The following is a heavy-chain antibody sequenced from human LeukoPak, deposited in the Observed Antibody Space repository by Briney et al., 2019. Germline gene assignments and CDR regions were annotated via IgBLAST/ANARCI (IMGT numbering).Heavy chain of an antibody. D-gene: IGHD6-19*01. J-gene: IGHJ4*02. V-gene: IGHV3-21*01. CDR2: ISSSSSYI. CDR3: ARDGWGRIDY. Sequence: KPGGSLRLSCAASGFTFSSYSMNWVRQAPGKGLEWVSSISSSSSYIYYADSVKGRFTISRDNAKNSLYLQMNSLRAEDTAVYYCARDGWGRIDYWGQGTLVTVSS. CDR1: GFTFSSYS.